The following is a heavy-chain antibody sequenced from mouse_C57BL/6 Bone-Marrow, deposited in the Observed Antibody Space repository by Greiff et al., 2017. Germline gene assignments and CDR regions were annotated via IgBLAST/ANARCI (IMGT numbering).Heavy chain of an antibody. CDR3: ARGTVVAPYWYFDV. J-gene: IGHJ1*03. Sequence: QVQLQQSGPELVKPGASVKISCKASGYAFSSSWMNWVKQRPGKGLEWIGRIYPGDGDTNYNGKFKGKATLTADKSSSTAYMQLSSLTSEDSAVYFCARGTVVAPYWYFDVWGTGTTVTVSS. V-gene: IGHV1-82*01. CDR2: IYPGDGDT. CDR1: GYAFSSSW. D-gene: IGHD1-1*01.